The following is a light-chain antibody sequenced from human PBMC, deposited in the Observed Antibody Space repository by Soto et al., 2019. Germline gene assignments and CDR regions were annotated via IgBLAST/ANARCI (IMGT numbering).Light chain of an antibody. J-gene: IGKJ1*01. V-gene: IGKV3-20*01. CDR3: QQYGSSPPT. CDR2: GAS. CDR1: QSVSRY. Sequence: VVMTQAPGTLSLSPGERATLSCRASQSVSRYLTWYQQKPGQGPRVLIYGASSRATGIPDRFSGSGSGTDFTLTINRLEPEDFAVYYCQQYGSSPPTFGQGTKVAIK.